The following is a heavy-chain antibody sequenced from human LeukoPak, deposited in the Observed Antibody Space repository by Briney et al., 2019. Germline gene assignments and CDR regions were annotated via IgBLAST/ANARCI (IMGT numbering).Heavy chain of an antibody. D-gene: IGHD2-2*03. J-gene: IGHJ5*02. CDR1: GGSFSGYY. CDR2: INHNGST. CDR3: ARAGYCSSTSCYRRYICYSNSWFDP. Sequence: SETLSLTRAVHGGSFSGYYWSWIRQPPGKGLEWIGEINHNGSTNYNPSLKSRVTISVDTSKNQFSLKLSSVTAADTTVYYCARAGYCSSTSCYRRYICYSNSWFDPWGQGTLVTVSS. V-gene: IGHV4-34*01.